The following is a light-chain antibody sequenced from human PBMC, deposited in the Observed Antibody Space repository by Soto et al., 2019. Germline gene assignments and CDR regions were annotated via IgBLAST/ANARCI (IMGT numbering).Light chain of an antibody. Sequence: DIVLTQSPATLSLSPGERATLSCRASQSVGIYLLWFQQKPGQAPRLLIYDASNRASGVPARFSGSGSETEFTLTISRLEPEDFAVYYCQHRGSWPPSFGPGTRLEIK. J-gene: IGKJ5*01. V-gene: IGKV3-11*01. CDR1: QSVGIY. CDR2: DAS. CDR3: QHRGSWPPS.